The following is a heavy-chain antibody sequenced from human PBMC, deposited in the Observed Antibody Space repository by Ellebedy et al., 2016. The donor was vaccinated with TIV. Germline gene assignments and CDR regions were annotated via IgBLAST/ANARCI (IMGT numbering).Heavy chain of an antibody. CDR1: GFTFSSFA. D-gene: IGHD6-19*01. CDR2: ISGGGDST. V-gene: IGHV3-23*01. Sequence: PGGSLRLSCAASGFTFSSFAMNWLRQAPGKGLEWVSGISGGGDSTNYADSVKGRFTISRDNSKNTVYLQMDSLRAEDTALYYCAKDRGSGWYENWFDPWGQGTLVTVSS. CDR3: AKDRGSGWYENWFDP. J-gene: IGHJ5*02.